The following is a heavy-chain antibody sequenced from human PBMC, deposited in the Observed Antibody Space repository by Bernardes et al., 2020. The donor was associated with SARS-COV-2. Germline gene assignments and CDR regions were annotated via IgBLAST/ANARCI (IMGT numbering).Heavy chain of an antibody. D-gene: IGHD2-2*01. CDR1: GGTFSSYA. Sequence: AGKVSCKASGGTFSSYAISWVRQAPGQGLEWMGGIIPIFGTANYAQKFQGRVTITADKSTSTAYMELSSLRSEDTAVYYCAREIPLGGYCSSTSCQGHWGQGTLVTVSS. J-gene: IGHJ4*02. CDR3: AREIPLGGYCSSTSCQGH. V-gene: IGHV1-69*06. CDR2: IIPIFGTA.